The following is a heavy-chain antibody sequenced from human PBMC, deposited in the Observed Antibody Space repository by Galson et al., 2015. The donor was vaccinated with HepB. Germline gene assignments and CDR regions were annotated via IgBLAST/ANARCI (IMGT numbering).Heavy chain of an antibody. CDR3: VRGSGSYYNARDY. CDR2: IYSGGST. CDR1: GFTVSSNY. D-gene: IGHD3-10*01. J-gene: IGHJ4*02. Sequence: SLRLSCAASGFTVSSNYMSWVRQAPGKGLEWVSVIYSGGSTYYADSVKGRFTISRDNSKNTLYLQMNSLRAEDTAVYYCVRGSGSYYNARDYWGQGTLVTVSS. V-gene: IGHV3-66*01.